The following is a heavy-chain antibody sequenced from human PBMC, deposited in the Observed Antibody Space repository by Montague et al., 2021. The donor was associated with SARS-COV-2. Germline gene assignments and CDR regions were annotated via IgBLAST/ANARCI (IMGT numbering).Heavy chain of an antibody. V-gene: IGHV4-34*01. Sequence: SETLSLTCAVYGGSFSGYYWSWIRQPPGKGLEWIGEITHSGSTNYNPSLTSRVTITLATSTNQLSLKLSSATAADTAVYYCARGRYSSSWYGIKYDFDYWGQGTLVTVSS. CDR3: ARGRYSSSWYGIKYDFDY. J-gene: IGHJ4*02. CDR2: ITHSGST. CDR1: GGSFSGYY. D-gene: IGHD6-13*01.